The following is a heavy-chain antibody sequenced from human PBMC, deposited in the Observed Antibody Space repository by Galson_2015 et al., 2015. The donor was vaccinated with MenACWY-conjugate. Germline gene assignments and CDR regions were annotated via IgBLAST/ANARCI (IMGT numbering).Heavy chain of an antibody. Sequence: SLRLSCAGSGFTFSGSSVNWVRQAPGKGLEWVSAISGSGSFIYYADSVKGRFIISRDNADNSVYLQMNSVRVEDTALYYCARGRATLAGAGPSPSCGLDVWGQGTTVTVS. CDR3: ARGRATLAGAGPSPSCGLDV. V-gene: IGHV3-21*06. CDR2: ISGSGSFI. J-gene: IGHJ6*02. CDR1: GFTFSGSS. D-gene: IGHD6-19*01.